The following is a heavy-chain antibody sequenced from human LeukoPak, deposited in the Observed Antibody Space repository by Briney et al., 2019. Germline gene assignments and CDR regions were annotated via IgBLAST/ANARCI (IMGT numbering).Heavy chain of an antibody. CDR3: ARDSPTTVTGAFDI. CDR1: GFTFSSYG. V-gene: IGHV3-33*01. D-gene: IGHD4-17*01. CDR2: IWYDGSNK. Sequence: GGSLRLSCAASGFTFSSYGMHWVRQAPGKGLEWVAVIWYDGSNKYYADSVKGRFTISRDNSKNTLYLQMNSLRAEDTAVYYCARDSPTTVTGAFDIWGQGTMVTVSS. J-gene: IGHJ3*02.